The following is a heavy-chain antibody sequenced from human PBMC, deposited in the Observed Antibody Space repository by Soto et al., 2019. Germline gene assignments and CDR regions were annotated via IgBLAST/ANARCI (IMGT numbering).Heavy chain of an antibody. Sequence: SETLSLTCAVYGGSFSGYYWSWIRQPPGKGLEWIGEINHSGSTNYNPSLKSRLTISVDTSKNQFSLKLSSVTAADTAVYYCARGISVTVVVKRDAPDKSYFDSWGQGNLVTVSS. V-gene: IGHV4-34*01. CDR2: INHSGST. CDR1: GGSFSGYY. J-gene: IGHJ4*02. CDR3: ARGISVTVVVKRDAPDKSYFDS. D-gene: IGHD3-22*01.